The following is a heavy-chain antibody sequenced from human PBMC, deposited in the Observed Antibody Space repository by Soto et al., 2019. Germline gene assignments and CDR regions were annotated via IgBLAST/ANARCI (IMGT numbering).Heavy chain of an antibody. D-gene: IGHD2-15*01. J-gene: IGHJ3*02. CDR3: AKDQIDKGYCSGGSCYGRAFDI. CDR2: ISGSGGST. V-gene: IGHV3-23*01. CDR1: GFTFSSYA. Sequence: GGSLRLSCAASGFTFSSYAMSWVRQAPGKGLEWVSAISGSGGSTYYADSVKGRFTISRDNSKNTLYLQMNSLRAEDTAVYYCAKDQIDKGYCSGGSCYGRAFDIWGQGTMVTVSS.